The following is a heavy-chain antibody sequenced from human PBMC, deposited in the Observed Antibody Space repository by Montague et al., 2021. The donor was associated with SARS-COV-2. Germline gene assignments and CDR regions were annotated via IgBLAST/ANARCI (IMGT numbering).Heavy chain of an antibody. CDR1: GGSISSSSYY. CDR2: IYYSGST. V-gene: IGHV4-39*01. Sequence: SETLSLTCTVSGGSISSSSYYWGWIRQPPGKGLEWIGSIYYSGSTYYNPSLKSRVTISVDTSKNQFSLKLSSVTAADTAVYYCARLGDCYESRRGAFDIWGQGTMVTASS. CDR3: ARLGDCYESRRGAFDI. D-gene: IGHD3-22*01. J-gene: IGHJ3*02.